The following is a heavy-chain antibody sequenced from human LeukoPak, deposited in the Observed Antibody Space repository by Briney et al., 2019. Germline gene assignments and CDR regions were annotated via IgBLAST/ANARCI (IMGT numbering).Heavy chain of an antibody. CDR2: IDWGDGK. D-gene: IGHD1-26*01. CDR1: GFSLSTSGMC. Sequence: SGPTLVNPTQTLTLTCTFSGFSLSTSGMCVSWIRQPPGKAPEWLARIDWGDGKYYNTSLKTRLTISKDTSKNQVVLTMTNMDPVDTATYYCARIRGEGPTDVYYYYYMDVWGKGTTVTVSS. CDR3: ARIRGEGPTDVYYYYYMDV. J-gene: IGHJ6*03. V-gene: IGHV2-70*11.